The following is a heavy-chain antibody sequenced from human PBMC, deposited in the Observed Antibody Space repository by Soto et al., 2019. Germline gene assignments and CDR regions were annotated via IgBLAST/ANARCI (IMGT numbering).Heavy chain of an antibody. CDR1: GGTFSSYA. CDR3: ARAQYCSSTSCYTNSNWLDP. D-gene: IGHD2-2*02. Sequence: QVQLVQSGAEVKKPGSSVKVSCKASGGTFSSYAISWVRQAPGQGLEWMGGIIPIFGTANYAQKFQGRVTITADESTSTAYMELSSLRSEDTAVYYCARAQYCSSTSCYTNSNWLDPWGQGTLVTVSS. V-gene: IGHV1-69*01. CDR2: IIPIFGTA. J-gene: IGHJ5*02.